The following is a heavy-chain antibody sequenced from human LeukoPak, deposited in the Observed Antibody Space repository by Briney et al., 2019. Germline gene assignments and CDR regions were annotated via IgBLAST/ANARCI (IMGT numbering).Heavy chain of an antibody. CDR3: AGGGSGSYGAFDI. CDR2: IYYSGST. D-gene: IGHD3-10*01. Sequence: PSETLSLTCTVSDDSISSYYWSWIRQPPGKGLEWIGYIYYSGSTNYNPSLKSRVTMSVDTSKNQFSLKLSSVTAADTAVYYCAGGGSGSYGAFDIWGQGTMVTVSS. CDR1: DDSISSYY. J-gene: IGHJ3*02. V-gene: IGHV4-59*12.